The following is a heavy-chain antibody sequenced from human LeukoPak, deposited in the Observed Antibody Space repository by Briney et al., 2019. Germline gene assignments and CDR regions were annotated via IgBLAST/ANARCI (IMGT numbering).Heavy chain of an antibody. V-gene: IGHV3-23*01. CDR1: GFTFSSYA. J-gene: IGHJ3*02. Sequence: GGSLRLSCAASGFTFSSYAMNWVRQAPGKGLEWVSALSGSGGGTNYADSVKGRFTISRDNSKNTLYLQMNSLRAEDTAIYYCAKRDLVGAHDAFDIWGQGTMVTVSS. D-gene: IGHD1-26*01. CDR3: AKRDLVGAHDAFDI. CDR2: LSGSGGGT.